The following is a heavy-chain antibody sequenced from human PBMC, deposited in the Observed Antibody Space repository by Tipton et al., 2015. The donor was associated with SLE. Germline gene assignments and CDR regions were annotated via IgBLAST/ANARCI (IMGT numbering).Heavy chain of an antibody. J-gene: IGHJ4*02. CDR1: GFTYSGYA. CDR2: IRADGSNI. V-gene: IGHV3-30*02. CDR3: AGGTGAYFDH. D-gene: IGHD3-16*01. Sequence: SGFTYSGYAMHWVRQAPGKGLEWVAFIRADGSNIDYADSVKGRFTISRDNSKNTLYLQMNRLRVEDTAVYYCAGGTGAYFDHWGQGTLVTVSS.